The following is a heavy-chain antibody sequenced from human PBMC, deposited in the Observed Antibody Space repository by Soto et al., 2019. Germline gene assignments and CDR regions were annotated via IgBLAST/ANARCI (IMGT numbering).Heavy chain of an antibody. V-gene: IGHV4-39*01. J-gene: IGHJ5*02. D-gene: IGHD3-3*01. Sequence: SETLSLTCTVSGGSISSSSYYWGWIRQPPGKGLEWIGSIYYSGSTYYNPSLKSRVTISVDTSKNQFSLKLSSVTAADTAVYYCARHSSRFQGWFDPWGQGTLVTVSS. CDR2: IYYSGST. CDR1: GGSISSSSYY. CDR3: ARHSSRFQGWFDP.